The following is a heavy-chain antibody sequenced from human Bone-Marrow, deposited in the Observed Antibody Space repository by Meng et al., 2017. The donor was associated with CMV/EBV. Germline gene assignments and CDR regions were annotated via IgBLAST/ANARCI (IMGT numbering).Heavy chain of an antibody. CDR1: GVSISTHY. CDR2: IHYTGRA. CDR3: AERGGGY. D-gene: IGHD1-1*01. Sequence: QVQLQQSGPGLVKPSETLSLTCRVSGVSISTHYWSLIRQTPGKGLEWIASIHYTGRADYSPSLKSRVTVSVDTSDSQLSLKLSSVTTADTAMYYCAERGGGYWGQGILVTVSS. J-gene: IGHJ4*02. V-gene: IGHV4-59*11.